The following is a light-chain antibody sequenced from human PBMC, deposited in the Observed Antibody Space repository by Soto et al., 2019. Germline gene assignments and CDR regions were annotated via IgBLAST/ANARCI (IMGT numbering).Light chain of an antibody. V-gene: IGLV2-14*01. CDR2: EVN. CDR1: SSDVGAYNF. J-gene: IGLJ1*01. Sequence: QSALTQPASVSGSPGQSITLSCTGTSSDVGAYNFVSWYQRRPGKAPQLMISEVNKRPSGLSDRFSGSKSGNTASLTISGLQAEDEADYYCTAYTNAATFVFGTRTKVTVL. CDR3: TAYTNAATFV.